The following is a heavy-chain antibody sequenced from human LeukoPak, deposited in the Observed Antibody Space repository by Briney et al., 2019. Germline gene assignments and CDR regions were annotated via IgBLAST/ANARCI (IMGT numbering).Heavy chain of an antibody. D-gene: IGHD1-1*01. J-gene: IGHJ6*02. Sequence: GGSLRLSCAASGFTFTSYTMNWVRQAPGKGREWVSSISSSSSDISYADSLKGRFTISRDNANNLLYVQLNSLRAEDTAVYFCAREMNDRELDFYYGMDVWGQGTTVTVSS. CDR2: ISSSSSDI. CDR1: GFTFTSYT. V-gene: IGHV3-21*01. CDR3: AREMNDRELDFYYGMDV.